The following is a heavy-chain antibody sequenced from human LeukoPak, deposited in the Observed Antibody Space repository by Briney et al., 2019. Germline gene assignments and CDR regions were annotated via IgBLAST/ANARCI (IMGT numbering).Heavy chain of an antibody. J-gene: IGHJ4*02. CDR3: VKVSSTVGATYFDN. V-gene: IGHV3-64D*06. Sequence: PGGSLRLSCSASGFTFSTYAMHWVRQAPGKGLDYVAGITSNGDTTYHADSVKGRFTISRDNSKNTLYFQMSSLRAEDTAVYYCVKVSSTVGATYFDNWGQGTLVTLSS. D-gene: IGHD1-26*01. CDR2: ITSNGDTT. CDR1: GFTFSTYA.